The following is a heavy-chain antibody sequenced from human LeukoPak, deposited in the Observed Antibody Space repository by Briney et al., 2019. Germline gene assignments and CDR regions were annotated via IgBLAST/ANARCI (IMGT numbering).Heavy chain of an antibody. D-gene: IGHD1-26*01. CDR3: ARGASRWELPGYYFDS. Sequence: GRSLRLSCAASGFTFMTYAMHWVRQAPGKGLEWVAVIAYDGSNKYSADSVKGRFTISRDNSLNTLYLQMDSLRPEDTAVYYCARGASRWELPGYYFDSWGQGTLDTVSS. V-gene: IGHV3-30-3*01. J-gene: IGHJ4*02. CDR1: GFTFMTYA. CDR2: IAYDGSNK.